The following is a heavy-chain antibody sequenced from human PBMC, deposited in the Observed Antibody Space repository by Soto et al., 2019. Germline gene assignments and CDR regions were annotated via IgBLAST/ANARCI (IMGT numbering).Heavy chain of an antibody. D-gene: IGHD2-8*01. CDR2: ITPSGGNT. V-gene: IGHV3-23*01. CDR3: AGGYCPNGVCYTNYYYYMDS. CDR1: GFSFSTYA. J-gene: IGHJ6*03. Sequence: EVQLLESGGGLVQPGGSLRLSCAASGFSFSTYAMTWVRQAPGKGLEWVSTITPSGGNTYYADSVKVRFTITRDNSENTLYLHMNSLRAEDTAVYYCAGGYCPNGVCYTNYYYYMDSWGEGTTVTVSS.